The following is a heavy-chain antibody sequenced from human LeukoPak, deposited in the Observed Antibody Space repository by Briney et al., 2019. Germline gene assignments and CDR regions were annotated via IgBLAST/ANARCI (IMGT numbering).Heavy chain of an antibody. Sequence: GASVKVSCKASGYTFTGYYMHWVRQAPGQGLEWMGRIIPILGIPNYAQKFQGRVTITADKSTTTAYMELSSLRSEDTAVYYCARVSYYDSSGYPEYFHHWGQGTLVTVSS. V-gene: IGHV1-69*04. D-gene: IGHD3-22*01. CDR1: GYTFTGYY. J-gene: IGHJ1*01. CDR2: IIPILGIP. CDR3: ARVSYYDSSGYPEYFHH.